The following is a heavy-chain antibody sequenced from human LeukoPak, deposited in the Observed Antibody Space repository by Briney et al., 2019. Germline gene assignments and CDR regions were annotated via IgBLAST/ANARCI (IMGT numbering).Heavy chain of an antibody. Sequence: SVKVSCTASGGTFSSYAISWVRQAPGQGLEWMGGIIPIFGTANYAQKFQGRVTITADESTSTAYMELSSLRSEDTAVYYCARDLTDHYYGRDYYYYMDVWGKGTTVTISS. CDR1: GGTFSSYA. J-gene: IGHJ6*03. CDR2: IIPIFGTA. D-gene: IGHD3-10*01. V-gene: IGHV1-69*13. CDR3: ARDLTDHYYGRDYYYYMDV.